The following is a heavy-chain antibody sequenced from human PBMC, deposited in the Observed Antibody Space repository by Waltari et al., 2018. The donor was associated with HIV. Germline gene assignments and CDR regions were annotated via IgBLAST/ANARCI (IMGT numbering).Heavy chain of an antibody. V-gene: IGHV4-59*01. CDR2: IYYSGST. CDR1: GGYISNYY. J-gene: IGHJ5*02. Sequence: QVPLLVTRLGLVKPSETQGITCTGPGGYISNYYWCWMRLLPGKGLEWIGRIYYSGSTNYNPSLRSRVTISIDTSKNQFSLKLSSVTAADTAVYYCARREVEHNGLSAENWFDPWGQGTLVTVSS. D-gene: IGHD5-12*01. CDR3: ARREVEHNGLSAENWFDP.